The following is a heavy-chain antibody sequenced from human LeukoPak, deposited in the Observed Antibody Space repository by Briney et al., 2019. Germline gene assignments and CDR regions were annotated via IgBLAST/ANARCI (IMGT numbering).Heavy chain of an antibody. J-gene: IGHJ5*02. CDR2: IYTSGST. CDR1: GGSISSYY. CDR3: ARDGGIAAAGRWFDP. D-gene: IGHD6-13*01. V-gene: IGHV4-4*07. Sequence: PSETLSLTCTVSGGSISSYYWSWIRQPAGKGLEWIGRIYTSGSTNYNPSLKSRVTMSVDTSKNQFSLKLSSVTAADTAVYYCARDGGIAAAGRWFDPWGQGTLVTVSS.